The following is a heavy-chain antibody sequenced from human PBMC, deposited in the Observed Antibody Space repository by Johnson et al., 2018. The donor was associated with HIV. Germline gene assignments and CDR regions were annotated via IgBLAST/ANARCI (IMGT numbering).Heavy chain of an antibody. J-gene: IGHJ3*02. Sequence: QVQLVESGGGVVQPGRSLRLSCAASAFTFSSYGMHWVRQAPGKGLEWVAVISYDGSNKYYADSVKGRFTISRDNSKNTLYLQMSSLRAEDTAVYYCAKDQGDEAFDIWGQGTMVTVSS. D-gene: IGHD2-21*01. CDR1: AFTFSSYG. CDR3: AKDQGDEAFDI. CDR2: ISYDGSNK. V-gene: IGHV3-30*18.